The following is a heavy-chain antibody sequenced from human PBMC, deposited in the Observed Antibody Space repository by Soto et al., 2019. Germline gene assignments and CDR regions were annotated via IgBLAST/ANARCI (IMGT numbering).Heavy chain of an antibody. CDR3: ARALAQWFGEKRRYYYYMDV. V-gene: IGHV4-34*01. J-gene: IGHJ6*03. CDR2: INHSGST. D-gene: IGHD3-10*01. CDR1: GGSFSGYY. Sequence: QVQLQQWGAGLLKPSETLSLTCAVYGGSFSGYYWSWIRQPPGKGLEWIGEINHSGSTNYNPSLKSRVTISVDTSKNQFYLKLSSVTAADTAVYYCARALAQWFGEKRRYYYYMDVWGKGTTVTVSS.